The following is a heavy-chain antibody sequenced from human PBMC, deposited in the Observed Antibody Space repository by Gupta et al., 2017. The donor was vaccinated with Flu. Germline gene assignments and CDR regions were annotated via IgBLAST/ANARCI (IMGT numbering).Heavy chain of an antibody. V-gene: IGHV3-48*02. CDR3: ARAARDVLLWFGELLSFDY. CDR1: GFTFSSYS. CDR2: ISSSSSTI. Sequence: EVQLVESGGGLVQPGGSLRLSCAASGFTFSSYSMNWVRQAPGKGLEWVSYISSSSSTIYYADSVKGRFTISRDNAKNSLYLQMNSLRDEDTAVYYCARAARDVLLWFGELLSFDYWGQGTLVTVSS. D-gene: IGHD3-10*01. J-gene: IGHJ4*02.